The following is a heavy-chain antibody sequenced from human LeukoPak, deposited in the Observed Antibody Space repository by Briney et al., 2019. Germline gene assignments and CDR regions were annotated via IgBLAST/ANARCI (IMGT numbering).Heavy chain of an antibody. CDR2: IYHNGIA. D-gene: IGHD1-26*01. V-gene: IGHV4-59*08. Sequence: SETLSLTCTVSGGSIGSYYWSWIRQPPGKGLEWIANIYHNGIAYYNPSLKSRVTISVNTSKNQVSLKLNSVSAADTAVYYCARHIGSYYVDYWGQGTLVTVSS. J-gene: IGHJ4*02. CDR3: ARHIGSYYVDY. CDR1: GGSIGSYY.